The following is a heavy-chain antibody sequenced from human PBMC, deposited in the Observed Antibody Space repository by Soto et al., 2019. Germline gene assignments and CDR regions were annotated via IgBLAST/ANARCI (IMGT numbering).Heavy chain of an antibody. CDR3: ARGNCSSPNCYSFSGYYGMDV. Sequence: SETLSLTCTVSGGSIDSGDYYWSWIRQPPGKGLEWIGYVYYSGTTNYNPFLKSRVTLSLDKSKNQFSLKMNSVTAADTAVYYCARGNCSSPNCYSFSGYYGMDVWGQGVLVTVSS. V-gene: IGHV4-61*08. CDR1: GGSIDSGDYY. CDR2: VYYSGTT. J-gene: IGHJ6*02. D-gene: IGHD2-2*01.